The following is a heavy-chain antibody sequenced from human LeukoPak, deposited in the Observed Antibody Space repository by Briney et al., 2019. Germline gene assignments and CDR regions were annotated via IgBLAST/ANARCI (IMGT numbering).Heavy chain of an antibody. V-gene: IGHV4-61*02. Sequence: SQTLSLTCTVSGGSVNSGSYYWTWIRQPAGKGLEWIGRMYTTGSTNYNPSLKSRVTTSSDAAENQFSLKLSSVTAADTAMYYCARGVSDFWSPYYYMDVWGKGTTVTVSS. CDR3: ARGVSDFWSPYYYMDV. D-gene: IGHD3-3*01. J-gene: IGHJ6*03. CDR1: GGSVNSGSYY. CDR2: MYTTGST.